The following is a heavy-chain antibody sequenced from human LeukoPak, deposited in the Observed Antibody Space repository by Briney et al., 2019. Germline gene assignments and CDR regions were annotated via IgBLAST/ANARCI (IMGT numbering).Heavy chain of an antibody. CDR2: FSGSGVST. CDR3: AKEEQWLPGDY. Sequence: GGSLRLSCAASGFTFSTYAMSWVRQAPGKGLEWVSAFSGSGVSTYYADSVKGRFTISRDNSKNTLYLQMNSLRAEDTAVYYCAKEEQWLPGDYWGQGTLVTVSS. J-gene: IGHJ4*02. CDR1: GFTFSTYA. D-gene: IGHD6-19*01. V-gene: IGHV3-23*01.